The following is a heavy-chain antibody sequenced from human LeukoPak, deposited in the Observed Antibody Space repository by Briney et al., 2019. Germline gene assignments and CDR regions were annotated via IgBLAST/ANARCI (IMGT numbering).Heavy chain of an antibody. CDR3: ARAVAASYFDY. Sequence: GGSLRLSCAVSGFTVSSTYVGWVRQAPGKGLEWVSIIHSGGGTYYPDSVKGRFTMSRDNSKNTLYLQMNSLRAEDTAVYFCARAVAASYFDYWGQGALVTVSS. J-gene: IGHJ4*02. D-gene: IGHD6-19*01. CDR2: IHSGGGT. CDR1: GFTVSSTY. V-gene: IGHV3-66*01.